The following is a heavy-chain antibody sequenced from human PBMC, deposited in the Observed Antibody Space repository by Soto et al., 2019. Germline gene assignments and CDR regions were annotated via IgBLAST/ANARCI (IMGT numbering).Heavy chain of an antibody. CDR2: IYYSGST. CDR3: VYYHRSEWECAYYDYGLDV. Sequence: SETLSLTCTVSGGSISSSSYYWCWIRQPPGKGLEWIGSIYYSGSTYYNPSLKSRVTISVDTSKNQFTLKLSSVTAADTAVYSCVYYHRSEWECAYYDYGLDVWGKGTTVTVSS. D-gene: IGHD3-3*02. V-gene: IGHV4-39*01. J-gene: IGHJ6*04. CDR1: GGSISSSSYY.